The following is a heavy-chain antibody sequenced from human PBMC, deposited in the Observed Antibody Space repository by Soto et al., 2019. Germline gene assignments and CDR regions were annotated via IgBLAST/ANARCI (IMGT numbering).Heavy chain of an antibody. Sequence: QVQLVQSGAEVKKPGASVKVSCKASGYTFTSYAMHWVRQAPGQRLEWMGWINAGNGNTKYSRKFQGRVTITRDTSASTAYMELSSLRSEDTAVYYCARARPSVVVVVAATRRNWFDPWGQGTLVTVSS. J-gene: IGHJ5*02. CDR2: INAGNGNT. CDR1: GYTFTSYA. V-gene: IGHV1-3*01. D-gene: IGHD2-15*01. CDR3: ARARPSVVVVVAATRRNWFDP.